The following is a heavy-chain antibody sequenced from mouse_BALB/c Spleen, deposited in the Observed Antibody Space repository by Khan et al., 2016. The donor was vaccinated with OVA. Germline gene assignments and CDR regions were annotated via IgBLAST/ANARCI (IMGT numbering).Heavy chain of an antibody. CDR2: ITSGGSYT. V-gene: IGHV5-6-4*01. J-gene: IGHJ2*01. D-gene: IGHD1-1*01. CDR3: SRDRNYYGSSFYFDY. CDR1: GFTFSSYS. Sequence: EVELVESGGGLVKPGGSLKFSCAASGFTFSSYSMSWVRQTPEKRLEWVATITSGGSYTYYPDSVKGRFTISRDNAKNTLYLQMSSLKSEDTAMHYCSRDRNYYGSSFYFDYWGQGTTLTVSS.